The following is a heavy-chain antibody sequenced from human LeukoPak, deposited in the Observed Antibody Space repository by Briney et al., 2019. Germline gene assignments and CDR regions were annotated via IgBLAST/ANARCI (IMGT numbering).Heavy chain of an antibody. CDR1: GFTFSSYG. V-gene: IGHV3-33*01. Sequence: GGSLRLSCAASGFTFSSYGMHWVRQAPGKGLEWVAVIWYDGSNKYHADSVKGRFTISRDNSKNTLYLQMNSLRAEDTAVYYRARAPQGASLFDYWGQGTLVTVSS. CDR3: ARAPQGASLFDY. J-gene: IGHJ4*02. CDR2: IWYDGSNK.